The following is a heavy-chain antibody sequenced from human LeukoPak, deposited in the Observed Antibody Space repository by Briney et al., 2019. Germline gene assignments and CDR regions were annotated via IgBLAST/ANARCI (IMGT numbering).Heavy chain of an antibody. CDR3: ARYPNQIRGYFDY. CDR2: IYTSGST. CDR1: GGSISSYY. Sequence: SETLSLTCTVSGGSISSYYWSWIRKPAGKGLEWIGRIYTSGSTNYNPPLKSRVTMSVDTSKNQFSLKLSSVTAADTAVYYCARYPNQIRGYFDYWGQGTLVTVSS. V-gene: IGHV4-4*07. J-gene: IGHJ4*02. D-gene: IGHD3-16*01.